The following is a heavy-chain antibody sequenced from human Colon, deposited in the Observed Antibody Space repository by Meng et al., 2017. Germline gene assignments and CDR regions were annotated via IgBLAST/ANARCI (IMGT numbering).Heavy chain of an antibody. D-gene: IGHD2/OR15-2a*01. CDR2: INRDGSRP. J-gene: IGHJ4*02. V-gene: IGHV3-74*01. CDR1: GFTFSSYW. CDR3: ARGGFDAYYFDF. Sequence: ESLKISCAASGFTFSSYWMHWVRQAPGKGLVWVSRINRDGSRPNYADSVEGRFSISRDNAKNTLYLQMNSLRAEDTAVYYCARGGFDAYYFDFWGQGTLVTVSS.